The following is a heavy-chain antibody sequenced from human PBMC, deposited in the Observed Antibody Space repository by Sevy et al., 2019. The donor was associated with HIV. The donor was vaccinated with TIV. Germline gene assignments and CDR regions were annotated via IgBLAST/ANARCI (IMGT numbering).Heavy chain of an antibody. D-gene: IGHD5-12*01. Sequence: SETQSLTCTVSGGSISSTIYHWGWIRQPPGKGLEWIGLIYYRGNTYYNPSLKSRLNISVDMSKNQFSLKLTSVTDADTAVYYCIAVLNEGATPYWGQGVLVIVSS. J-gene: IGHJ4*02. CDR1: GGSISSTIYH. CDR2: IYYRGNT. V-gene: IGHV4-39*01. CDR3: IAVLNEGATPY.